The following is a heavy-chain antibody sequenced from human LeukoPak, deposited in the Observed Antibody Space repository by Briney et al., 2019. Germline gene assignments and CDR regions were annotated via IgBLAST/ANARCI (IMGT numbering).Heavy chain of an antibody. CDR2: IYTSGST. Sequence: SETLSLTCTVSGGSISSYYWSWIRQPAGKGLEWIGRIYTSGSTNYNPSLKSRVTMSVDTSKNQFSLKLSSMTAADTAVYYCARVSSGWYENWFDPWGQGTLVTVSS. J-gene: IGHJ5*02. D-gene: IGHD6-19*01. CDR1: GGSISSYY. CDR3: ARVSSGWYENWFDP. V-gene: IGHV4-4*07.